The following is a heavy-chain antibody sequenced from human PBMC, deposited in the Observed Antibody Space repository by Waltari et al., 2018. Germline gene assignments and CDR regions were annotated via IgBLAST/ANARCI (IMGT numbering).Heavy chain of an antibody. CDR2: ISGSGGST. CDR1: GFTFSSYA. D-gene: IGHD3-9*01. V-gene: IGHV3-23*01. Sequence: EVQLLESGGGLVQPGGSLRLSCAASGFTFSSYAMSWVRQAPGKGLEWVSAISGSGGSTYYADSVKGRFTISRDNSKNTLYLQLNSLRAEDTAVYYCAKGDDILTGYLDYWGQGTLVTVSS. J-gene: IGHJ4*02. CDR3: AKGDDILTGYLDY.